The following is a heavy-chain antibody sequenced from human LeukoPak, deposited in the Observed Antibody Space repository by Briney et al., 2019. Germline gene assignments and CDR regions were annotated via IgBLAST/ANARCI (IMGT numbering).Heavy chain of an antibody. CDR2: FDPEDGET. Sequence: GASVKVSCKVSGYTLTELAMHWVRQAPGKGLEWMGGFDPEDGETIYAQKFQGRVTMTEDTSTDTAYMELSSLRSEDTAVYYCAPFQYYDILTGYYSYDYWGQGTLVTVSS. CDR3: APFQYYDILTGYYSYDY. J-gene: IGHJ4*02. D-gene: IGHD3-9*01. CDR1: GYTLTELA. V-gene: IGHV1-24*01.